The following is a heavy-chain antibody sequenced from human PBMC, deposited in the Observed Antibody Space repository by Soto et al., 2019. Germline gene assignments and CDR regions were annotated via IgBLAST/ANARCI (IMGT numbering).Heavy chain of an antibody. CDR3: TRDGYYYGSGSVFDY. CDR2: IRSKAYGGTT. J-gene: IGHJ4*02. V-gene: IGHV3-49*03. CDR1: GFTFGDYA. D-gene: IGHD3-10*01. Sequence: GGSLRLSCTASGFTFGDYAMSWFRQAPGKGLEWVGFIRSKAYGGTTEYAASVKGRFTISRDDSKSIAYLQMNSLKTEDTAVYYCTRDGYYYGSGSVFDYWGQGALVTVSS.